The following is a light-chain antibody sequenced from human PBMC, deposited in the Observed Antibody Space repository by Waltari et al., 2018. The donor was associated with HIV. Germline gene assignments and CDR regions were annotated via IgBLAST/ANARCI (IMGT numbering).Light chain of an antibody. CDR2: ALS. CDR1: QSLFDSDDGNTY. J-gene: IGKJ4*01. V-gene: IGKV2-40*01. Sequence: DIVMTQTPLSLPVTPGEPASISCRSSQSLFDSDDGNTYLDWYLQKPGQSPQLLIYALSNRASGVADRFSGRGSGTDFTLKISRVEAEDVGVYYCMQRIEFPLTSGGGTKVEIK. CDR3: MQRIEFPLT.